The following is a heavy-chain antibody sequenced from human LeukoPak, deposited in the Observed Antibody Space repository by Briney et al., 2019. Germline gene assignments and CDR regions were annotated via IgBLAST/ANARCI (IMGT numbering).Heavy chain of an antibody. D-gene: IGHD4-23*01. CDR2: ISYDGSNK. Sequence: PGGSLRLSCAASGFTFSSYAMHWVRQAPGKGLEWVAVISYDGSNKYYADSVKGRFTISRDNSKNTLYLQMNSLRAEDTAVYYCARVKWTTVVTPLAFDIWGQGTMVTASS. CDR3: ARVKWTTVVTPLAFDI. CDR1: GFTFSSYA. J-gene: IGHJ3*02. V-gene: IGHV3-30-3*01.